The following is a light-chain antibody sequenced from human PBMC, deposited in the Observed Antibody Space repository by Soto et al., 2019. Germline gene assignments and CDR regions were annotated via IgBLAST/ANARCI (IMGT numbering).Light chain of an antibody. CDR1: SGHSNYV. Sequence: QLVLTQSPSASASLGASVKLTCTLSSGHSNYVIAWHQQQPEKGPRYLMKLNSDGSHSKGDGIPDRFSGSSSGAERYLTISSLQSEDEADYYCQTGDTGIRVFGGGTKVTVL. J-gene: IGLJ2*01. V-gene: IGLV4-69*01. CDR2: LNSDGSH. CDR3: QTGDTGIRV.